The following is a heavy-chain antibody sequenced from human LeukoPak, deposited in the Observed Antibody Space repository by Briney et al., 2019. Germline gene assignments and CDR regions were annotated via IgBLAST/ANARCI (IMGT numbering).Heavy chain of an antibody. D-gene: IGHD4-17*01. CDR2: ISNRGDYI. J-gene: IGHJ4*02. V-gene: IGHV3-21*01. Sequence: GGSLRLSCAAPGFTFSSYSMNWVRQAPGKGLEWVSSISNRGDYIYYADSVKGRFTISRDNAKNTLYLQMNSLRAEDTAVYYCASLVGQAPTDFDYWGQGTLVTVSS. CDR1: GFTFSSYS. CDR3: ASLVGQAPTDFDY.